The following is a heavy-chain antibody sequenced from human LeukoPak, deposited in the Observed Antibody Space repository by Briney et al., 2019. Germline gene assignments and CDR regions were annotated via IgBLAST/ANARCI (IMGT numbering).Heavy chain of an antibody. CDR2: IHYSGNT. CDR3: ARDQDADSGIWFDP. J-gene: IGHJ5*02. V-gene: IGHV4-59*01. CDR1: GDSISTYY. D-gene: IGHD4-17*01. Sequence: SETLSLTCTVSGDSISTYYWNWIRQPPGKGLEWVGYIHYSGNTNYNPSLKNRVTISVDTSKNQFSLKLSPVTAADTAVYYCARDQDADSGIWFDPWGQGTLVTVSS.